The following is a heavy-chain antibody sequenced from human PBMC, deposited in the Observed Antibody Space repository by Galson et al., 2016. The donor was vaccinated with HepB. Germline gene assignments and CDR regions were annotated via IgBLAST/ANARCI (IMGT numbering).Heavy chain of an antibody. CDR2: IFNNGRT. D-gene: IGHD3-16*01. CDR3: VRLGAFTYYYYGVDV. J-gene: IGHJ6*02. CDR1: GESISRHSYY. Sequence: SETLSLTCIVSGESISRHSYYWGWIRQSPVKGLEWIGRIFNNGRTDYNPSLNSRVTMSVDTSENQFSLGLTSVSAADTAVYFCVRLGAFTYYYYGVDVWGPGATVIVSS. V-gene: IGHV4-39*01.